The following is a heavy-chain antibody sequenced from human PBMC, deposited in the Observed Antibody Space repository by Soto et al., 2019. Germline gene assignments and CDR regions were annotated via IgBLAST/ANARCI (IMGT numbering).Heavy chain of an antibody. CDR1: GGSISSSRYY. CDR3: AKSHHLGYCSGGYCYTTFDY. V-gene: IGHV4-39*01. CDR2: IYYSGST. Sequence: PSETLSLTCTVSGGSISSSRYYWGWIRQPPGKGLEWIGNIYYSGSTYYNPSLKSRVTISVDTSKNQFSLKLTPVTAADTAVYYCAKSHHLGYCSGGYCYTTFDYWGQGTLVTVPS. J-gene: IGHJ4*02. D-gene: IGHD2-15*01.